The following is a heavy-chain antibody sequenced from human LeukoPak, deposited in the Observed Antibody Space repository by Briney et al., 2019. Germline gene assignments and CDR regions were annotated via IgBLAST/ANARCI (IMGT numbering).Heavy chain of an antibody. V-gene: IGHV4-61*02. CDR2: IYTSGST. D-gene: IGHD2-2*01. CDR3: ARDNSYCTTTSCYYNWFDP. CDR1: GGSISSGSHY. Sequence: SQTLSLTCTVSGGSISSGSHYWSWIRQPAGKGLEWIGRIYTSGSTNYNPSLKSRVTISVDTSKNQFSLNLGSVTAADTAVYYCARDNSYCTTTSCYYNWFDPWGQGTLVTVSS. J-gene: IGHJ5*02.